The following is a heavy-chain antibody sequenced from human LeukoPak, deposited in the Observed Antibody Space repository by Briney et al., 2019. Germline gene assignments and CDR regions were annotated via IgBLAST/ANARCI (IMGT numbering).Heavy chain of an antibody. CDR1: GFTFSSYG. Sequence: GGSLRLSCAASGFTFSSYGMHWVRQAPGKGLEWVAVISYDGSNKYYADSVKGRFTISRDNSKNTLYLQMNSLRAEDTAVYYCAKDRGSGWAYDYWGQGTLVTVSS. CDR3: AKDRGSGWAYDY. D-gene: IGHD6-19*01. J-gene: IGHJ4*02. V-gene: IGHV3-30*18. CDR2: ISYDGSNK.